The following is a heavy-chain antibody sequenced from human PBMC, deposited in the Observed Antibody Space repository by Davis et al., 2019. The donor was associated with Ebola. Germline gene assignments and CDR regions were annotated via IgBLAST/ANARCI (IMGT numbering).Heavy chain of an antibody. V-gene: IGHV7-4-1*02. Sequence: ASVKVSCKASGYTFTSYAMNWVRQAPGQGLEWMGWINTNTGNPTYAQGFTGRFVFSLDTSVSTAYLQISSLKAEDTAVYYCARVYCSSTSCRGMDVWGKGTTVTVSS. CDR3: ARVYCSSTSCRGMDV. CDR2: INTNTGNP. CDR1: GYTFTSYA. D-gene: IGHD2-2*01. J-gene: IGHJ6*04.